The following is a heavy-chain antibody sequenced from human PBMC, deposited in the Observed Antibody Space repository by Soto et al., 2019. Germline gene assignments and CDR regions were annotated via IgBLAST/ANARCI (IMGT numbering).Heavy chain of an antibody. CDR1: GGTFSSYA. V-gene: IGHV1-69*10. CDR3: ARDPSGYCTNGVCQLYYMDV. J-gene: IGHJ6*03. Sequence: ASVKVSCKASGGTFSSYAISWVRQAPGQGLEWMGGIIPIFGIANYAEKFQGRVTITADKSTSTAYMELSSLRSEDTAVYYCARDPSGYCTNGVCQLYYMDVWGKGTTVTVSS. CDR2: IIPIFGIA. D-gene: IGHD2-8*01.